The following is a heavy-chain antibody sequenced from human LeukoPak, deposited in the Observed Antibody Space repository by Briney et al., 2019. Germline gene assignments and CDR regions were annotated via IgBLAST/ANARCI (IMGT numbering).Heavy chain of an antibody. CDR1: GFTFSSYG. J-gene: IGHJ4*02. D-gene: IGHD3-22*01. CDR2: ISYDGSNK. CDR3: AKGLYYYDSSALDY. V-gene: IGHV3-30*18. Sequence: GGSLRLSCAASGFTFSSYGMHWVRQAPGKGLEWVAVISYDGSNKYYADSVKGRFTISRDNSKNTLYLQMNSLRAEDTAVYYCAKGLYYYDSSALDYWGQGTLVTVSS.